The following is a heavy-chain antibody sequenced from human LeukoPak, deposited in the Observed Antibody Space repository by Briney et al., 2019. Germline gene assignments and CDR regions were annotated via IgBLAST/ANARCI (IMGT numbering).Heavy chain of an antibody. CDR1: GFTFSSYA. CDR3: AREVTMVRGVIITLPDFDY. V-gene: IGHV3-30-3*01. J-gene: IGHJ4*02. D-gene: IGHD3-10*01. Sequence: PGGFLRLSCAASGFTFSSYAMHWVRQAPGKGLEWVAVISYDGSNKYYADSVKGRFTISRDNSKNTLYLQMNSLRAEDTAVYYCAREVTMVRGVIITLPDFDYWGQGTLVTVSS. CDR2: ISYDGSNK.